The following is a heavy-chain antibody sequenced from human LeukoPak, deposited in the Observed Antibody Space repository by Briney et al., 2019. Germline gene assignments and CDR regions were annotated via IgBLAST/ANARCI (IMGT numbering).Heavy chain of an antibody. Sequence: GEPLKISCKGSGYSFTSYWIAWVRQMPGKGLEWMGLIYPGDSDTKYSPSFRGQVTISADKSISTAYLQWSSLKASDTAIYYCARRWYNSGWYYFDYWGQGTLVTVSS. J-gene: IGHJ4*02. V-gene: IGHV5-51*01. D-gene: IGHD6-19*01. CDR1: GYSFTSYW. CDR3: ARRWYNSGWYYFDY. CDR2: IYPGDSDT.